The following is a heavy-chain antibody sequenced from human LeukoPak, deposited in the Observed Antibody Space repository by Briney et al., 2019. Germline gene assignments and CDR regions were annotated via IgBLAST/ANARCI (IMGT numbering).Heavy chain of an antibody. Sequence: GGSLILSCAASGFTFSSYGMHWVRQAPGKGLEWVAVISYDGSNKYYADSVKGRFTISRDNSKNSLYLQMNSLRTEDTALYYCAKDSGYVKSSGPPEGYWGQGTLVTVSS. CDR2: ISYDGSNK. CDR3: AKDSGYVKSSGPPEGY. D-gene: IGHD5-12*01. CDR1: GFTFSSYG. J-gene: IGHJ4*02. V-gene: IGHV3-30*18.